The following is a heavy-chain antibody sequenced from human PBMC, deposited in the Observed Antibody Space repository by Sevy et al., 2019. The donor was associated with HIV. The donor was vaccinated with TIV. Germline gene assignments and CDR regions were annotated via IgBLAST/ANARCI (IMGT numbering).Heavy chain of an antibody. V-gene: IGHV3-33*01. CDR2: ISYDRSEK. D-gene: IGHD3-10*01. CDR3: ARVRRSYYFDY. CDR1: GFTFGSYG. J-gene: IGHJ4*02. Sequence: GGCLRLSCAASGFTFGSYGMHWVRQAPGKGLEWVAFISYDRSEKEYADSVKGRFTISRDKSKNTVDLQMNSLRVEDTALYYCARVRRSYYFDYWGQGTLVTVSS.